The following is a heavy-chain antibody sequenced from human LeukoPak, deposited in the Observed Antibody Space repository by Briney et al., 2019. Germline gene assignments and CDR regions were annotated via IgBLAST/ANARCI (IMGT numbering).Heavy chain of an antibody. CDR3: ARGGMTTRYYYYYMDV. CDR1: GGSISSYY. CDR2: IYYSGST. Sequence: SETLSLTCTVSGGSISSYYWSWIRQPPGKGLEWIGYIYYSGSTNYNPSLKSRVTISVDTSKNQFSLKLSSVTAADTAVYYCARGGMTTRYYYYYMDVWGKGTTVTVSS. D-gene: IGHD4-11*01. J-gene: IGHJ6*03. V-gene: IGHV4-59*12.